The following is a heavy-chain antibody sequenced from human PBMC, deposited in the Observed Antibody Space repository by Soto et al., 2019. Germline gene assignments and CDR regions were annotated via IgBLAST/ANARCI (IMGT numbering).Heavy chain of an antibody. Sequence: QVQLQQWGAGLLKPSETLSLTCAVYGGSFSSYYWSWIRQPAGKGLEWIGRIYTSGSTNYNPSLKSRVTMSVDTSENQFSLNLSSVTAADAAVYYCARIDYSRQLAPYYYGMDVWGQGTTVTVSS. J-gene: IGHJ6*02. CDR1: GGSFSSYY. D-gene: IGHD4-4*01. CDR3: ARIDYSRQLAPYYYGMDV. V-gene: IGHV4-59*10. CDR2: IYTSGST.